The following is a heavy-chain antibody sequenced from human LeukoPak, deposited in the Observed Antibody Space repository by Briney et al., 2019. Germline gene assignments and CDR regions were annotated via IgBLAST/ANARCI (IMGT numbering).Heavy chain of an antibody. V-gene: IGHV4-34*01. CDR1: VGSFSGYY. J-gene: IGHJ6*03. CDR2: INHSGST. D-gene: IGHD3-10*01. CDR3: ARGYYGSGSHCCHMDV. Sequence: PSETLSLTCAVYVGSFSGYYWSWIRQPPGKVLEWIGEINHSGSTNYNSSLKSRVTISVDTSKNQFSLKLSSVTAADTAVYYCARGYYGSGSHCCHMDVWGKGTTITVS.